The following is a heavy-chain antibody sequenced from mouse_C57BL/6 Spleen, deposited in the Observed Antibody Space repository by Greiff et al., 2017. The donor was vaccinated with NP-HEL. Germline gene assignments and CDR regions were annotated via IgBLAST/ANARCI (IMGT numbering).Heavy chain of an antibody. Sequence: VQLQQSGAELVRPGASVKLSCTASGFNIKDDYMHWVKQRPEQGLEWIGWIDPENGDTEYASKFQGKATITADTSSNTAYLQLSSLTSEDTAVYYCTPFTTVVPSDYWGQGTTLTVSS. J-gene: IGHJ2*01. CDR2: IDPENGDT. CDR1: GFNIKDDY. CDR3: TPFTTVVPSDY. V-gene: IGHV14-4*01. D-gene: IGHD1-1*01.